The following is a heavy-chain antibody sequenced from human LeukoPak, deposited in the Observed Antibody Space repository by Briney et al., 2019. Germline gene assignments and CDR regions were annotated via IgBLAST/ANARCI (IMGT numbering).Heavy chain of an antibody. CDR1: GYTFTSYG. D-gene: IGHD1-26*01. CDR2: ISAYNGNT. CDR3: ATTSLIRGSSKGVFDY. J-gene: IGHJ4*02. V-gene: IGHV1-18*01. Sequence: ASVKVSCKASGYTFTSYGISWVRQAPGQGLEWMGWISAYNGNTNYAQKLQGRVTMTEDTSTDTAYMELSSLRSEDTAVYYCATTSLIRGSSKGVFDYWGQGTLVTVSS.